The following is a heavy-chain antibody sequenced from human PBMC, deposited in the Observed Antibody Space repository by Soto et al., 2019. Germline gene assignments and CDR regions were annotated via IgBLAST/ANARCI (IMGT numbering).Heavy chain of an antibody. V-gene: IGHV4-31*03. CDR2: IYYSGST. CDR1: GGSISSGGYY. CDR3: ASYYYDSSGYYYFDY. Sequence: SETLSLTCTVSGGSISSGGYYWSWIRQHPGKGLEWIGYIYYSGSTYYNPSLKSRVTISVDTSKNQFSLKLSSVTAADTAVFFFASYYYDSSGYYYFDYWGQGTLVTVSS. D-gene: IGHD3-22*01. J-gene: IGHJ4*02.